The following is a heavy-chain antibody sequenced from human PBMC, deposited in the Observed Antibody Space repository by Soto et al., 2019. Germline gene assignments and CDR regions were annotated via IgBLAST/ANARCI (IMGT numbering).Heavy chain of an antibody. CDR2: INHSGST. CDR1: GGSFSGYY. D-gene: IGHD6-13*01. V-gene: IGHV4-34*01. Sequence: PSETLSLTCAVYGGSFSGYYWSWIRQPPGKGLEWIGEINHSGSTNYNPSLKSRVTISVDTSKNQFSLKLSSVTAADTAVYYCANYLAAAGYYFDYWGQGTLDTVSS. CDR3: ANYLAAAGYYFDY. J-gene: IGHJ4*02.